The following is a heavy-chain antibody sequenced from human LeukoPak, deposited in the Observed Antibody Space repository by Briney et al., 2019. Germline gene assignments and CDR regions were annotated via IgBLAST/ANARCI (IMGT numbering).Heavy chain of an antibody. Sequence: PGGSLRLSCAAAGFTFSSYSMNWVRQAPGKGLEWVSSISSSSSYIYYADSVKGRFTISRDNAKNSLYLQMNSLRAEETAVYYCARGAPAGYCSGGSCYSWFDPWGQGTLVTVSS. CDR2: ISSSSSYI. V-gene: IGHV3-21*01. CDR3: ARGAPAGYCSGGSCYSWFDP. D-gene: IGHD2-15*01. J-gene: IGHJ5*02. CDR1: GFTFSSYS.